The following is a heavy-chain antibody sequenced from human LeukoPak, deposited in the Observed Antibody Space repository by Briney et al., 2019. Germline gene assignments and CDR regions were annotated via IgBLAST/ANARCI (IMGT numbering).Heavy chain of an antibody. V-gene: IGHV3-21*01. D-gene: IGHD3-10*01. CDR3: ARVLWFGGIYYFDY. CDR1: GFTFSSYS. CDR2: ISSSSSYI. Sequence: GGSLRLSCAASGFTFSSYSMNWVRQAPGKGLEWVSSISSSSSYIYYADSVKGRFTISRDNAKNSLYLQMNSLRAEDTAVYYCARVLWFGGIYYFDYWGQGTLVTVSS. J-gene: IGHJ4*02.